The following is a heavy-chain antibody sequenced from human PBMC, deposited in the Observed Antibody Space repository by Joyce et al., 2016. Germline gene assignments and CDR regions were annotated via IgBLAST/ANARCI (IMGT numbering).Heavy chain of an antibody. CDR3: AGDGRGLGYGAPYGMDV. V-gene: IGHV4-31*03. CDR1: GGFISSGGYY. D-gene: IGHD3-10*01. CDR2: IYYSVST. J-gene: IGHJ6*02. Sequence: QVQLRESGPGLVKPSQTLSLTCTVSGGFISSGGYYWSWIRQPPEGGLEWIGHIYYSVSTYYNPALQSRLTISVDTSKNQFFLKLTSVTAADTAVYYCAGDGRGLGYGAPYGMDVWGQGTTVTVSS.